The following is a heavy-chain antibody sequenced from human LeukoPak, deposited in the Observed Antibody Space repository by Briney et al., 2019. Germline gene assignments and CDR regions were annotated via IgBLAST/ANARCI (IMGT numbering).Heavy chain of an antibody. CDR1: GFTFSNYW. CDR3: ARAGY. J-gene: IGHJ4*02. Sequence: GGSLRLSCAASGFTFSNYWMSWVRQAPGKGLEWVANIKQDGSEKYYVDSVKGRFTISGDNAKNSLYLQMNSLRADDTAVYYCARAGYWGQGTLVTVSS. CDR2: IKQDGSEK. V-gene: IGHV3-7*05.